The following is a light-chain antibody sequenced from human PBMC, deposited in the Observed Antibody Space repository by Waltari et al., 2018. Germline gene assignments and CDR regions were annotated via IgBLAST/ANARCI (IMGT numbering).Light chain of an antibody. CDR1: HSVSRY. CDR2: DAS. V-gene: IGKV3-11*01. J-gene: IGKJ4*01. CDR3: QQRSNWPLT. Sequence: EIVLTQSPATLSLSPGERATLPCRASHSVSRYLAWYQQRPGQAPRLLILDASFRATGIPARFSGSGSETDFTLTISSLEPEDCAVYYCQQRSNWPLTFGGGTKVEIK.